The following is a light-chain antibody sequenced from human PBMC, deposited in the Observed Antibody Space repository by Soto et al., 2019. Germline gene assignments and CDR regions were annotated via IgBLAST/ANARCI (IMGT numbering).Light chain of an antibody. V-gene: IGLV1-40*01. CDR3: QSYDSSLSAVV. Sequence: QSVLTQPPSVSGAPGQRVTISCTGSSSNIGATYHVHWYQQLPGTAPKLLIYGNTNRPSGVPDRFSGSKSGTSASLAITGLQAEDEADYYCQSYDSSLSAVVFGGGTQLTVL. CDR1: SSNIGATYH. CDR2: GNT. J-gene: IGLJ2*01.